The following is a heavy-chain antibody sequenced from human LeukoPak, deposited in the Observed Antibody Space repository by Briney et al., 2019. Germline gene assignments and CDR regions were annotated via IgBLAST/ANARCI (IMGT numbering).Heavy chain of an antibody. CDR1: GYTFTSYD. CDR3: ARAPHYYYMDV. CDR2: MNPNSGNT. J-gene: IGHJ6*03. Sequence: APVKVSCKASGYTFTSYDINWVRQATGQGLEWMGWMNPNSGNTGYAQKFQGRVTMTRNTSISTAHMELSSLRSEDTAVYYCARAPHYYYMDVWGKGTTVTVSS. V-gene: IGHV1-8*01.